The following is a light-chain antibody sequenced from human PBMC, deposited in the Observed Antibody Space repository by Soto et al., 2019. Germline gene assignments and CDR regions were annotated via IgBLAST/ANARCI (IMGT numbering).Light chain of an antibody. CDR2: DAS. CDR1: QSVSSY. J-gene: IGKJ4*01. V-gene: IGKV3-11*01. CDR3: QQYGSSPLT. Sequence: EIVVTQSPSTLSLSPGERATLSCRASQSVSSYLAWYQQKPGQAPRLLIYDASNRATGIPARFSGSGSGTDFTLTISSLEPEDFAVYYCQQYGSSPLTFGGGTKVAI.